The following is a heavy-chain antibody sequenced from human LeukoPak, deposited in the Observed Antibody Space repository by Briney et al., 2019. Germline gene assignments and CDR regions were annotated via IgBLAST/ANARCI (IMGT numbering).Heavy chain of an antibody. D-gene: IGHD3-3*01. J-gene: IGHJ4*02. V-gene: IGHV3-20*04. CDR3: ASISNYDFWSGIPL. Sequence: GGSLRLSCAASGFTFDDYGMSWVRQAPGKGLEWVSGINWNGGSTGYADSVKGRFTISRDNAKNSLYLQMNSLRAEDTALYYCASISNYDFWSGIPLWGQGTLVTVSS. CDR1: GFTFDDYG. CDR2: INWNGGST.